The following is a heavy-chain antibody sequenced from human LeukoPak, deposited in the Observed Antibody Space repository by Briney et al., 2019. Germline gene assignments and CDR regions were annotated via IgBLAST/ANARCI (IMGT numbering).Heavy chain of an antibody. V-gene: IGHV3-23*01. CDR1: GFTFSNYA. CDR3: AKWGDYDVLTGYYVSDY. Sequence: GGSLRLSYAAPGFTFSNYAMSWVRQAPGKGLEWVSAITGSGGNTYYADSVKGRFTISRDNSKNTVFLQMNSLRAEDTAVYYCAKWGDYDVLTGYYVSDYWGQGTLVTVSS. CDR2: ITGSGGNT. J-gene: IGHJ4*02. D-gene: IGHD3-9*01.